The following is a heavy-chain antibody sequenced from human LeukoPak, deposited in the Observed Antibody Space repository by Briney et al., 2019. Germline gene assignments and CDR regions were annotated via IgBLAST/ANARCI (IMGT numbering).Heavy chain of an antibody. D-gene: IGHD4-17*01. Sequence: GGSLRLSCAASGFTFSAYGMSWVRQAPGKGLEWVSHISDTVRDTWYANSVKGRFIISRDNSRDTVYLQMSSLRPEDTALYFCAKDNYGGIFASWGQGTLVTVSS. CDR3: AKDNYGGIFAS. V-gene: IGHV3-23*01. CDR2: ISDTVRDT. CDR1: GFTFSAYG. J-gene: IGHJ4*02.